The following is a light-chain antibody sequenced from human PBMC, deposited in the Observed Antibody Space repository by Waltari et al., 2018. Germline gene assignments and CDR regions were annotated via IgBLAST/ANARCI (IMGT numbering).Light chain of an antibody. CDR3: HQYNSYSQS. Sequence: QMTQSPSTLSASIEDRVAITSRASPTINTWLAWYQQKPGKAPRVLIYDASTLASGVPSRFRGSGSGTEFTLTISSLQPDDFATYYCHQYNSYSQSFGQGTKLEIK. CDR1: PTINTW. J-gene: IGKJ2*03. V-gene: IGKV1-5*01. CDR2: DAS.